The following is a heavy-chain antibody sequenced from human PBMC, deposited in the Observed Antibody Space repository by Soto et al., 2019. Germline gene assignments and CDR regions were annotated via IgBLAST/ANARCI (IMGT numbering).Heavy chain of an antibody. J-gene: IGHJ4*02. Sequence: SETLSLTCTVSGDSLSSGDYYWSWIRHPPGKGLEWIGYIYYSGSTYYNPSLKSRVTISVDTSKNQFSLKLSSVTAADTAVYYFARHGGRGNWGQGSLVTVSS. CDR2: IYYSGST. D-gene: IGHD2-15*01. V-gene: IGHV4-30-4*01. CDR3: ARHGGRGN. CDR1: GDSLSSGDYY.